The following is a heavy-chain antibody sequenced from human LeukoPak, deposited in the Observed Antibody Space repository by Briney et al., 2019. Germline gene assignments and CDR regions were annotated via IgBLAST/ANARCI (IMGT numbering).Heavy chain of an antibody. J-gene: IGHJ4*02. CDR3: ARDGRNFDWFFDY. V-gene: IGHV1-2*02. Sequence: ASVKVSCKASGYTFTGYYMHWVRQAPGQGLEWMGWINPNSGGTNYAQKLQGRVTMTTDTPTSTAYMELRSLRSDDTAVYYCARDGRNFDWFFDYWGQGTLVTVSS. CDR1: GYTFTGYY. D-gene: IGHD3-9*01. CDR2: INPNSGGT.